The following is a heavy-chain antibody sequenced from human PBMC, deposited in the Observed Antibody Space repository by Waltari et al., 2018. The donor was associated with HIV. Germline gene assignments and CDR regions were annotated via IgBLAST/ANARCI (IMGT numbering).Heavy chain of an antibody. CDR2: ISSSGTYI. CDR3: AKVDTHGYLPYN. CDR1: GFTFSGHT. Sequence: EVQLVGSGGGLVKPGGRLRLSCAASGFTFSGHTMNWVRQAPGKGLEWFSSISSSGTYIYYVDSVQGRFTISRDNAKNSLYLQMNSLRVEDTAIYYCAKVDTHGYLPYNWGQGTLVTVSS. J-gene: IGHJ4*02. V-gene: IGHV3-21*01. D-gene: IGHD5-12*01.